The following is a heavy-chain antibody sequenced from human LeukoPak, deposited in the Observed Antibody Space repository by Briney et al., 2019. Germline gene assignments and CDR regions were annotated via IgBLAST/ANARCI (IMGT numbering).Heavy chain of an antibody. Sequence: GASAKVSCKASGYTFTSYDINWVRQATGQGLEWMGWMNPNSGNTGYAQKFQGRVTMTRNTPISTAYMELSSLRSEDTAVYYCARGVGYCSGGSCYEWFDPWGQGTLVTVSS. V-gene: IGHV1-8*01. D-gene: IGHD2-15*01. CDR3: ARGVGYCSGGSCYEWFDP. CDR2: MNPNSGNT. J-gene: IGHJ5*02. CDR1: GYTFTSYD.